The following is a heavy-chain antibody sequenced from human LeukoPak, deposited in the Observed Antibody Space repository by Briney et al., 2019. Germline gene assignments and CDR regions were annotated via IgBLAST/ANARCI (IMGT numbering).Heavy chain of an antibody. CDR3: ARGAVTTTGVGYYYMDV. CDR2: IKQDGTEK. CDR1: GFTFTTYW. Sequence: GGSLRLSCTASGFTFTTYWMSWVRHPPGKGLEWVANIKQDGTEKYYVDSVKGRFTISRDNSKNTLYLQMNSLRAEDTAVYYCARGAVTTTGVGYYYMDVWGEGTTVTVSS. D-gene: IGHD4-17*01. V-gene: IGHV3-7*01. J-gene: IGHJ6*03.